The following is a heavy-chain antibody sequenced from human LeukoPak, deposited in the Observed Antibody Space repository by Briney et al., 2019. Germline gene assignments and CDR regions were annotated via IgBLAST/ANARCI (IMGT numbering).Heavy chain of an antibody. CDR1: GGSISSSSYY. V-gene: IGHV4-39*01. CDR2: IYYSGST. CDR3: ASFYCSGGSCYQYYSYYYMDV. D-gene: IGHD2-15*01. J-gene: IGHJ6*03. Sequence: SETLSLTCTVSGGSISSSSYYWGWIRQPPGKGLEWIGSIYYSGSTYYNPSLKSRVTISVDTSKNQFSLKLNSVTAADTAVYYCASFYCSGGSCYQYYSYYYMDVWGKGTTVTISS.